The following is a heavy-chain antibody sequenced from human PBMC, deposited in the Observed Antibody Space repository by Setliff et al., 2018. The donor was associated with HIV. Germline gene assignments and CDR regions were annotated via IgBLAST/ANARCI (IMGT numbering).Heavy chain of an antibody. CDR1: GFTFSTYW. CDR3: ARDSSSDWYYGKSHDN. CDR2: ISSSSSTI. J-gene: IGHJ4*02. D-gene: IGHD6-19*01. V-gene: IGHV3-48*01. Sequence: GGSLRLSCAASGFTFSTYWMSWVRQAPGKGLEWVSYISSSSSTIYYADSVKGRFTISRDNAGDSLYLQMNSLRVEDTAVYFCARDSSSDWYYGKSHDNWGQGTLVTVSS.